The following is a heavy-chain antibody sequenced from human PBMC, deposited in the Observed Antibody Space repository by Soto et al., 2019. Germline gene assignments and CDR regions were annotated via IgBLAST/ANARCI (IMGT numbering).Heavy chain of an antibody. J-gene: IGHJ6*03. CDR1: GYTFTSYD. D-gene: IGHD4-17*01. CDR2: MNPNSGNT. V-gene: IGHV1-8*01. Sequence: ASVKVSCKASGYTFTSYDINWVRQATGQGLEWMGWMNPNSGNTGYAQKFQGRVTMTRNTSISTAYMELSSLRSEDTAVYYCARGAGDYVDYYYYYYYMDVWGKGTTVTVSS. CDR3: ARGAGDYVDYYYYYYYMDV.